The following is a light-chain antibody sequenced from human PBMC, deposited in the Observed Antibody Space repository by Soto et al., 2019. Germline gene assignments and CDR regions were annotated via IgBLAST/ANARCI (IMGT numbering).Light chain of an antibody. Sequence: QSVLTQPPSVSEAPRQRVTISCSGSSSNIGNNAVNWYQQLPGKAPKLLIYYDDQLPSGVSDRFSGSKSGTSASLAISGLQSEDEADYYSAAWDDTLNGPVFGGGTKLTVL. CDR2: YDD. CDR3: AAWDDTLNGPV. CDR1: SSNIGNNA. J-gene: IGLJ2*01. V-gene: IGLV1-36*01.